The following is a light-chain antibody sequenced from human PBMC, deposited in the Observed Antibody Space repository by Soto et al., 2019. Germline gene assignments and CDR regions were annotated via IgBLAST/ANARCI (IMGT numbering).Light chain of an antibody. Sequence: QYALSQPASVSGSPGQSITISCTGTSSDVGGYKYVSWYRQHPGKAPKLMIYEVSNRPTGVSNRFSASKSGNTASLTISGLQAEDEADYYCSSYTSSSTWVFGGGTKVTVL. CDR1: SSDVGGYKY. J-gene: IGLJ3*02. V-gene: IGLV2-14*01. CDR3: SSYTSSSTWV. CDR2: EVS.